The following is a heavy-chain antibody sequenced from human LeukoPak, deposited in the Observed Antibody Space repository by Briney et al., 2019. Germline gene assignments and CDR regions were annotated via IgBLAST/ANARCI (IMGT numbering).Heavy chain of an antibody. D-gene: IGHD2-21*01. J-gene: IGHJ6*02. CDR3: VKDAYMLPPPYGMDV. CDR2: ISSNGCST. V-gene: IGHV3-64D*06. CDR1: GFTFSSYA. Sequence: PWGSLRLSCSASGFTFSSYAMYWVRQAPGQGLEYVSGISSNGCSTDYTDSVKGRFTIFRDNSKNTLYLQMSSLRAEDTAVYHCVKDAYMLPPPYGMDVWGQGTTVSVSS.